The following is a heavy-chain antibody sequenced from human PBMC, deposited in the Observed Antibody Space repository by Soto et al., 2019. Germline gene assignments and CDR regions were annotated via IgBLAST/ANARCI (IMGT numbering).Heavy chain of an antibody. CDR3: AREVHDYYDSSGYYYGPPDY. J-gene: IGHJ4*02. V-gene: IGHV3-7*01. Sequence: GGSLRLSCAASGFTFSSYWMSWVRQAPGKGLEWVANIKQDGSEKYYVDSVKGRFTISRDNAKNSLYLQMNSLRAEDTAVYYCAREVHDYYDSSGYYYGPPDYWGQGT. CDR1: GFTFSSYW. CDR2: IKQDGSEK. D-gene: IGHD3-22*01.